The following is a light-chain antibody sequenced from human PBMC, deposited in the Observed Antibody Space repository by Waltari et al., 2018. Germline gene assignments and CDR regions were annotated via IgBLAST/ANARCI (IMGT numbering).Light chain of an antibody. CDR1: SSDVGGYNY. J-gene: IGLJ3*02. CDR3: SSYTSSSTWV. V-gene: IGLV2-14*03. Sequence: QSALTQPASVSGSPGQSITISCTGTSSDVGGYNYVSWFQQHPGKATKLMIYDGSNRPSGGSNRCSGSKSGNTASLTISGLQAEDEADYYCSSYTSSSTWVFGGGTKLTVL. CDR2: DGS.